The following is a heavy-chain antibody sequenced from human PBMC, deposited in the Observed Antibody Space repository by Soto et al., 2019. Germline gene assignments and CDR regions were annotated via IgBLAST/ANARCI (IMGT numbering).Heavy chain of an antibody. CDR1: RLSLSSYY. CDR2: IYYSGST. V-gene: IGHV4-59*08. CDR3: ASRYGGTLDY. J-gene: IGHJ4*02. Sequence: SDTLPLTCTFSRLSLSSYYWGWIRQPPGKGLEWIGYIYYSGSTNYNPSLKSRVTISVDTSKNQFSLKLSSVTAADTAVYYCASRYGGTLDYWGQGTLVTVS. D-gene: IGHD4-17*01.